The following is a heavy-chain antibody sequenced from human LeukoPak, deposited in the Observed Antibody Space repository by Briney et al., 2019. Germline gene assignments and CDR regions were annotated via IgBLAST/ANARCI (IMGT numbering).Heavy chain of an antibody. J-gene: IGHJ4*02. CDR3: ASSNLKSGSYYNY. V-gene: IGHV4-59*01. CDR1: GGSISSYY. CDR2: IYYSGST. D-gene: IGHD1-26*01. Sequence: SETLSHTCTVSGGSISSYYWSWIRQPPGKGLEWIGYIYYSGSTNYNPSLKSRVTISVDTSKNQFSLKLSSVTAADTAVYYCASSNLKSGSYYNYWGQGTLVTVSS.